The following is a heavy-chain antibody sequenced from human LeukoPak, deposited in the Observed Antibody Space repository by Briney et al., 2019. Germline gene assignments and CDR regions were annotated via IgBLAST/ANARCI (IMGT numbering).Heavy chain of an antibody. Sequence: GGSLRLSCAASGFTFSSYWMDWVRQVPGKGLEWVAVISYDGSNKYYVDSVKGRFTISRDNSKNTLYLQMSSLRAEDTAVYYCTRGTNDYGGIERKKPFDYWGQGTLVTVSS. CDR3: TRGTNDYGGIERKKPFDY. D-gene: IGHD4-23*01. J-gene: IGHJ4*02. V-gene: IGHV3-30-3*01. CDR1: GFTFSSYW. CDR2: ISYDGSNK.